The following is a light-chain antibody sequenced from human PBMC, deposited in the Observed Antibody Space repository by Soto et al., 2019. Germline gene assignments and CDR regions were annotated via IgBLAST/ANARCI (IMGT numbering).Light chain of an antibody. CDR2: FAS. CDR3: QQYNKWPLT. J-gene: IGKJ4*01. CDR1: QSVSNN. Sequence: EMVMTQSPATLSVSPGERATLSCRASQSVSNNLAWYQQKPGQAPRLLIYFASTRATGIPARFSGSGSGTEFTLTISSLQSEEFAVYYCQQYNKWPLTFGGGTKVETK. V-gene: IGKV3-15*01.